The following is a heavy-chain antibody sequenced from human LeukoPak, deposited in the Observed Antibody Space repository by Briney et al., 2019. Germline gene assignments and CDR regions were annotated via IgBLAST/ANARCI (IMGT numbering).Heavy chain of an antibody. V-gene: IGHV3-23*01. CDR3: TRDCDSSGWWVSDY. Sequence: PGGSLRLSCAASGFTFSSYAMSWVRQAPGKGLEWVSAISGSGGSTYYADSVKGRFTISRDNSKNTLYLQMNSLRAEDTAVYYCTRDCDSSGWWVSDYWGQGTLVTVSS. CDR2: ISGSGGST. CDR1: GFTFSSYA. J-gene: IGHJ4*02. D-gene: IGHD6-19*01.